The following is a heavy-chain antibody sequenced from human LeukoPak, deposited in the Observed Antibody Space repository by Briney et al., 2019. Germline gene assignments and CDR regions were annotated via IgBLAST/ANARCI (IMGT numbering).Heavy chain of an antibody. CDR3: ARNSDTMIENYFDY. Sequence: ASVKVSCKASGYTFTSYGISWVRQAPGQGLEWMGGIIPIFGTANYAQKFQGRVTITTDESTSTAYMELSSLRSEDTAVYYCARNSDTMIENYFDYWGQGTLVTVSS. D-gene: IGHD3-22*01. CDR1: GYTFTSYG. CDR2: IIPIFGTA. V-gene: IGHV1-69*05. J-gene: IGHJ4*02.